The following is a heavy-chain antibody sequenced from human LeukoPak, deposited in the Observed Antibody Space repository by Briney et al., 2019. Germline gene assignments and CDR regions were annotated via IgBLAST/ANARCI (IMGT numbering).Heavy chain of an antibody. J-gene: IGHJ4*02. D-gene: IGHD4-23*01. CDR2: ISGSGTRT. CDR1: GFTFSSYA. Sequence: QAGGSLRLSCAASGFTFSSYAMSWVRQAPGKGLEWVSAISGSGTRTYYADSVKGRFTISRDNSKNTLYLQMNSLRAEDTAVYYCAKEETRAYGGDWGQGTTVTVSS. V-gene: IGHV3-23*01. CDR3: AKEETRAYGGD.